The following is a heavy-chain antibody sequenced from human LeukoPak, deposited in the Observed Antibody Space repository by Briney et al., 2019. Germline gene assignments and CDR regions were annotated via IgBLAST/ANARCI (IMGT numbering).Heavy chain of an antibody. J-gene: IGHJ4*02. CDR2: ISSSGNTI. Sequence: GGSLRLSCAASGFTFDDYGMSWVRQAPGKGLEWVSYISSSGNTIDYADSVKGRFTISRDNAKNSLYLQMVSLRAEDTAVYYCARLRGYSYGYGDYWGQGTLVTVSS. CDR1: GFTFDDYG. CDR3: ARLRGYSYGYGDY. V-gene: IGHV3-48*03. D-gene: IGHD5-18*01.